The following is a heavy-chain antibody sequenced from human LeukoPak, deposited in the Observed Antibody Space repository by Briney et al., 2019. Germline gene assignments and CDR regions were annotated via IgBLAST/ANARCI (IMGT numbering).Heavy chain of an antibody. J-gene: IGHJ4*02. CDR1: GYSFTNSW. Sequence: GESLKISCKGSGYSFTNSWIGWVRQVPGKGLEWMGIIYPGDSDTRYSPSFQGQVTISADKSTTTAYLQWSSLKASDTAMYYCARRGGSLVYFDYWGQGTLVTVSS. CDR2: IYPGDSDT. V-gene: IGHV5-51*01. CDR3: ARRGGSLVYFDY. D-gene: IGHD2-15*01.